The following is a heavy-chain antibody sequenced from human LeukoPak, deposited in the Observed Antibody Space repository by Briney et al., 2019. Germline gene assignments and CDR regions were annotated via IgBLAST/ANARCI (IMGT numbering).Heavy chain of an antibody. Sequence: GRSLRLFCAASGFTFSSYGMHWVRQAPGKGLEWVAVISYDGSNKYYADSVKGRFTISRDNSKNTLYLQMNSLRAEDTAVYYCAKGYCSGGSCFDYWGQGTLVTV. J-gene: IGHJ4*02. CDR1: GFTFSSYG. CDR2: ISYDGSNK. D-gene: IGHD2-15*01. V-gene: IGHV3-30*18. CDR3: AKGYCSGGSCFDY.